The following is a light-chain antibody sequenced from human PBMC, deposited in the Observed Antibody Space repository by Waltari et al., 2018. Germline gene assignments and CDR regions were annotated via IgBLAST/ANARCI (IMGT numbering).Light chain of an antibody. CDR2: EAS. V-gene: IGKV3-11*01. Sequence: LTQSPATLSLSHGDRANLPCTASQYIGDYLAWYQQKPCQAPRLLMSEASNRATGVPDRFSASGSGTDFTLTVSSLEPEDFAVYYCQNRRNWPLLTFGGGTKVEIK. CDR3: QNRRNWPLLT. CDR1: QYIGDY. J-gene: IGKJ4*01.